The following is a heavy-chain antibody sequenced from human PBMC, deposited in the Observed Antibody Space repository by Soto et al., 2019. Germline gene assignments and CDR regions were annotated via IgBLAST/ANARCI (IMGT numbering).Heavy chain of an antibody. J-gene: IGHJ5*02. CDR2: ISGSGGST. Sequence: EVQLLESGGGLVQPGGSLRLSCAASGFTFSSYAMTWVRQAPWKGLEWVSGISGSGGSTYYADSVKGRFTISRDNSKNTLYLQMKSLRAEDTAVYYCAKGSRLLGFGDALNWFDPWGQGTLVTVSS. CDR1: GFTFSSYA. V-gene: IGHV3-23*01. D-gene: IGHD3-10*01. CDR3: AKGSRLLGFGDALNWFDP.